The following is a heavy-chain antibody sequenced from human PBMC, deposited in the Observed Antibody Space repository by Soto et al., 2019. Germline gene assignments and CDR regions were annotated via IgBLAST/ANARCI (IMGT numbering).Heavy chain of an antibody. J-gene: IGHJ3*02. CDR3: AREVGCSSTSCYFGAFDI. Sequence: QVQLQESGPGLVKPSQTLSLTCTVSGGSISSGDYYWRWIRQPPGKGLGWIGYIYYSGSTYYNPSLKSRVTISVDTSKNQFSLKLSSVTAADTAVYYCAREVGCSSTSCYFGAFDIWGQGTMVTVSS. CDR2: IYYSGST. CDR1: GGSISSGDYY. V-gene: IGHV4-30-4*01. D-gene: IGHD2-2*01.